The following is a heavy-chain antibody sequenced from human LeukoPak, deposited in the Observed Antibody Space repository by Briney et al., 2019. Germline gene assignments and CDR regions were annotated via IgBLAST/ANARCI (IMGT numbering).Heavy chain of an antibody. J-gene: IGHJ4*02. CDR2: IHYTGAT. CDR3: ARWNEGLDY. Sequence: SETLSLTCTVSRGSINYFYWSWIRQPPGKGLEFIAHIHYTGATDYNRSLQSRVSISVDTAKNQLSLRLNSVTAADTAVYYCARWNEGLDYWGQGTLVTVSS. V-gene: IGHV4-59*08. CDR1: RGSINYFY. D-gene: IGHD1-1*01.